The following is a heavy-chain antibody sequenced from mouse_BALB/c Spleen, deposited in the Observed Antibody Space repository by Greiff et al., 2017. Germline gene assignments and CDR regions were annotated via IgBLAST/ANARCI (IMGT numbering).Heavy chain of an antibody. Sequence: EVQLQQSGAELVKPGASVKLSCTASGFNIKDTYMHWVKQRPEQGLEWIGRIDPANGNTKYDPKFQGKATITADTSSNTAYLQLSSLTSEDTAVYYCGGDRAPPAYWGQGTLVTVSA. D-gene: IGHD3-1*01. J-gene: IGHJ3*01. V-gene: IGHV14-3*02. CDR3: GGDRAPPAY. CDR2: IDPANGNT. CDR1: GFNIKDTY.